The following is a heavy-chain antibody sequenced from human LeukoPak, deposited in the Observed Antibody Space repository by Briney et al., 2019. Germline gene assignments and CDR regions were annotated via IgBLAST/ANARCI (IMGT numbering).Heavy chain of an antibody. Sequence: GGSLRLSCAASGFTFITYSMNWVRQAPGKGLEWVANIKQDGSEKYYVDSVKGRFTISRDNAKNSLYLQMNSLRAEDTAVYYCARSIKHYMDVWGKGTTVTVSS. CDR3: ARSIKHYMDV. V-gene: IGHV3-7*01. CDR1: GFTFITYS. CDR2: IKQDGSEK. J-gene: IGHJ6*03.